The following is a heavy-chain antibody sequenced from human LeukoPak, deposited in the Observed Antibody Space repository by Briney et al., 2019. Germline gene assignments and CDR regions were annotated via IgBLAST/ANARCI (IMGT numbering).Heavy chain of an antibody. CDR2: TYYSGST. D-gene: IGHD5-24*01. J-gene: IGHJ4*02. CDR3: VQSWLYFDY. Sequence: SETLSLTCTVSGGSISSSSYYWGWIRQPPGKGLEWIGSTYYSGSTYYNPSLKSRVTISVDTSKNQFSLKLSSVTAADTAVYYCVQSWLYFDYWGQGTLVTVSS. V-gene: IGHV4-39*01. CDR1: GGSISSSSYY.